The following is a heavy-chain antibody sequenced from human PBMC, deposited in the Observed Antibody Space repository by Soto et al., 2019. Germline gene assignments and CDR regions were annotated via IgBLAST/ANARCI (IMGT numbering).Heavy chain of an antibody. CDR2: ISYDGSDK. J-gene: IGHJ4*01. CDR1: GFIFRSYT. D-gene: IGHD6-19*01. Sequence: QVQLVESGGGVVQPGRSLRLSCTASGFIFRSYTMQWVRQAPGKGLEWVAVISYDGSDKYYADSVKGRITISRDNSKQTLYLQMNNLRAEDTGVYFCATPSKQWLAVQYWGQGTLVTVSS. V-gene: IGHV3-30-3*01. CDR3: ATPSKQWLAVQY.